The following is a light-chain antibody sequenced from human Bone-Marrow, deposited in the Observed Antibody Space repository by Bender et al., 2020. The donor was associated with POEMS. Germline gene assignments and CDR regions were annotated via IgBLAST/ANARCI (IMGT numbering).Light chain of an antibody. CDR1: SSDVGNYNL. CDR3: CSYAGSNAWV. Sequence: QSALTQPASVSASPGQSITISCTGTSSDVGNYNLVSWYQQHPGKAPKLMIYAVTKRPSGVSSRFSGSKSGNMASLTIFGLQAEDEADYYCCSYAGSNAWVFGGGTKLTVL. V-gene: IGLV2-23*02. J-gene: IGLJ3*02. CDR2: AVT.